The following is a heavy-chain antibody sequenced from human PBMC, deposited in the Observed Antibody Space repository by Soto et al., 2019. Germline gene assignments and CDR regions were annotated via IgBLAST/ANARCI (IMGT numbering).Heavy chain of an antibody. V-gene: IGHV4-39*01. Sequence: PSETLSLTCTVSSGSISRSTYYWGWIRQPPGKGLEWIGSIYYSGSTYYRPSLKSRVTISVDTSKNKFSLKLSSVTAADTAVYYCARQVPAAIRLGWFDPWGQGTLVTVSS. D-gene: IGHD2-2*02. CDR1: SGSISRSTYY. CDR2: IYYSGST. J-gene: IGHJ5*02. CDR3: ARQVPAAIRLGWFDP.